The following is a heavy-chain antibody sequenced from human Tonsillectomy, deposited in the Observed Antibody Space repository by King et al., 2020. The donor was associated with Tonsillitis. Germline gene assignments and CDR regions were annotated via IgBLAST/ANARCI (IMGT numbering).Heavy chain of an antibody. D-gene: IGHD6-19*01. CDR2: IYPDDSDT. CDR1: GYSFTSYW. V-gene: IGHV5-51*03. J-gene: IGHJ4*02. CDR3: ARIATWGDSSGWYDALRYFDY. Sequence: QLVQSGAEVKKPGESLKISCKGSGYSFTSYWIGWVRQMPGKGLEWMGIIYPDDSDTRYSPSFQGQVTISVDKSISTAYLQWHSLKASDIAMYYCARIATWGDSSGWYDALRYFDYWGQGTLVTVSS.